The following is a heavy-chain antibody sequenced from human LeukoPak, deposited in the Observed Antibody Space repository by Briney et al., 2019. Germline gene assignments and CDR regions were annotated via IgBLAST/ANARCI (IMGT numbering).Heavy chain of an antibody. CDR1: GGSISSYY. V-gene: IGHV4-4*07. D-gene: IGHD3-22*01. Sequence: SETLSLTCPVSGGSISSYYWSWIRQPAGKGLEWIGRIYTSGSTNYNPSLKSRVTMSVDTSKNQLSLKLSSVPAADTAVYYCATAESGYYDSSGYYYYWGQGTLVTVSS. CDR3: ATAESGYYDSSGYYYY. J-gene: IGHJ4*02. CDR2: IYTSGST.